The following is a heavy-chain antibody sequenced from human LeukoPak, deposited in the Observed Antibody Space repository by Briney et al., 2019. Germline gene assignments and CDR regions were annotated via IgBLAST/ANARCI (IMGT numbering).Heavy chain of an antibody. CDR2: IIPIFGTA. CDR1: GRTFSSYA. V-gene: IGHV1-69*05. J-gene: IGHJ4*02. CDR3: ARDTGTVGY. Sequence: ASVKVSYKASGRTFSSYAIRCVPQPPGQGLEWMGGIIPIFGTANYAQKFQGRVTITTDESTSTAYMELSSLRSEDTAVYYCARDTGTVGYWGQGTLVTVSS. D-gene: IGHD1-7*01.